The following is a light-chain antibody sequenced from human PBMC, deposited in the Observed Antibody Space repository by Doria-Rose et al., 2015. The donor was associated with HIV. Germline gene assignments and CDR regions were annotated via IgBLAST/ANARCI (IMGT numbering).Light chain of an antibody. J-gene: IGKJ1*01. Sequence: DIRLTQSPSFLSASVGVRVTITCRASQGISRYLAWYQQKPGKAPTLLIFGASTLQSGVPSRFSGSGSGTEFTLTISSLQPEDFATYYCQRFDSFPRTFGQGTKVELK. V-gene: IGKV1-9*01. CDR1: QGISRY. CDR2: GAS. CDR3: QRFDSFPRT.